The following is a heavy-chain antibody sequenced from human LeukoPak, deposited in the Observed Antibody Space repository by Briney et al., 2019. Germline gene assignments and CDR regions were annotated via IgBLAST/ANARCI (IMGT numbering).Heavy chain of an antibody. CDR2: INGGGTTK. CDR1: GFIFSDYY. V-gene: IGHV3-11*01. Sequence: AGGSLRLSCAASGFIFSDYYMNWIRQAPGKGLEWVSHINGGGTTKYYADSVGGRFTLSRDNAKNTLYLQMNNLRAEDTAVYYCTRGVFSDVWGTGTTVTASS. J-gene: IGHJ6*04. CDR3: TRGVFSDV.